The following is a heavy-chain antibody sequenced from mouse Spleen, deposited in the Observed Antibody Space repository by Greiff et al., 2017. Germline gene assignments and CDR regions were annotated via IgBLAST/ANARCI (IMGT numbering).Heavy chain of an antibody. Sequence: VQLQQSGAELVRPGASVKLSCTASGFNIKDDYMHWVKQRPEQGLEWIGWIDPENGDTEYASKFQGKATITADTSSNTAYLQLSSLTSEDTAVYYCTRDYGSSSFAYWGQGTLVTVSA. V-gene: IGHV14-4*01. CDR2: IDPENGDT. CDR3: TRDYGSSSFAY. CDR1: GFNIKDDY. J-gene: IGHJ3*01. D-gene: IGHD1-1*01.